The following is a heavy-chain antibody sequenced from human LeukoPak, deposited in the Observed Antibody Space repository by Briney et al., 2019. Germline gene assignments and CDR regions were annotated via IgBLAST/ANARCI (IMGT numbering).Heavy chain of an antibody. CDR2: ISGSGGST. CDR1: GFTFSSYA. J-gene: IGHJ3*02. V-gene: IGHV3-23*01. CDR3: AKDLSFGFLEWLGAFDI. D-gene: IGHD3-3*01. Sequence: PGGSLRLSCAASGFTFSSYAMSWVRQAPGKGLEWVSAISGSGGSTYYADSVKGRFTISRDNSKNTLYLQMNSLRAEDTAVYYCAKDLSFGFLEWLGAFDIWGQGTMVTVSS.